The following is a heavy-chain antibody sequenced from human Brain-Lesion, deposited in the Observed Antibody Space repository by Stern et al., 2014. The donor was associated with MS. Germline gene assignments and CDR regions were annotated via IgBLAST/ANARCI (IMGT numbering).Heavy chain of an antibody. CDR2: IYSSGST. CDR3: ARETGGYTYGDTDFFDY. CDR1: GGSISSGSFY. Sequence: VQLLESGPGLVKPSQTLSLTCIVSGGSISSGSFYWNWIRQPAGKGLEWIGRIYSSGSTNYNPYLKSRVTISGDTSKNPFSLKIISMTAADTAVYYCARETGGYTYGDTDFFDYWGQGALVTVSS. D-gene: IGHD5-18*01. V-gene: IGHV4-61*02. J-gene: IGHJ4*02.